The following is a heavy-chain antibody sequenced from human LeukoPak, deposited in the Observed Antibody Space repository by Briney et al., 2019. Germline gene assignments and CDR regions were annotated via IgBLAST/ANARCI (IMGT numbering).Heavy chain of an antibody. D-gene: IGHD3-16*01. CDR3: AKGPLGYFDY. CDR1: GFTFSDYA. V-gene: IGHV3-23*01. Sequence: GGSLRLSCAASGFTFSDYAMSWVRQAPGKGLEWVSAISGSGGSTYYADSVKGRFTISRDNSKNTLYLQVNSLRAEDTAVYYCAKGPLGYFDYWGQGTLVTVSS. J-gene: IGHJ4*02. CDR2: ISGSGGST.